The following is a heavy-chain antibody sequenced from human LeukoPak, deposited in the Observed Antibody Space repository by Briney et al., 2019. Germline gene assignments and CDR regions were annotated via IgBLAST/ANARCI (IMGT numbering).Heavy chain of an antibody. CDR3: ARESAVTTDAFDI. V-gene: IGHV4-30-2*01. J-gene: IGHJ3*02. Sequence: ASETLSLTCAVSGGAISSGGYSWRWIRQPPGKGLEWIGYIYHSGSTYYNPSLKSRVTISVDRSKNQFSLKLSSVTAADTAVYYCARESAVTTDAFDIWGQGTMVTVSS. D-gene: IGHD4-11*01. CDR1: GGAISSGGYS. CDR2: IYHSGST.